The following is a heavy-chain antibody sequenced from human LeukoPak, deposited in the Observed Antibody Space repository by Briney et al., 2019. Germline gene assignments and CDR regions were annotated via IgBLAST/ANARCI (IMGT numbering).Heavy chain of an antibody. CDR3: ARVHGSGYKIYNWFDP. J-gene: IGHJ5*02. V-gene: IGHV4-59*01. D-gene: IGHD5-12*01. CDR1: GGSISSYY. CDR2: IYYSGST. Sequence: SETRFLTCTVSGGSISSYYWSWIRQPPGKGLEWIGYIYYSGSTNYNPSLKSRVTISVDTSKNQFSLKLSSVTAADTAVYYCARVHGSGYKIYNWFDPWGQGTLVTVSS.